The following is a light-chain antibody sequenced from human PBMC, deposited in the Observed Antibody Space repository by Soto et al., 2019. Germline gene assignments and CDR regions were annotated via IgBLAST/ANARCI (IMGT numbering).Light chain of an antibody. CDR2: EVS. CDR1: SSDVGRYNY. V-gene: IGLV2-14*01. J-gene: IGLJ1*01. CDR3: TSYTTSTTLV. Sequence: QSALTQPASVSGSPGQSITISCTGTSSDVGRYNYVSWYQQHPGKAPKLMIYEVSNRPSGVSNRFSASKSGNTASLTISGLQAEDEADYYCTSYTTSTTLVFGTGTKLTVL.